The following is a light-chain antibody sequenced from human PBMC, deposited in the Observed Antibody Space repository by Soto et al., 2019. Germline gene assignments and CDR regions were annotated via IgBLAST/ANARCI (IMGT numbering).Light chain of an antibody. CDR3: QQYGSSPQDT. V-gene: IGKV3-20*01. CDR1: QSVNSN. Sequence: EIVMTQSPATLSVSQGERATLSCRASQSVNSNLAWYQQKPGQAPRLLIYGSSSRATGIPDRFSGSGSGTDFTLTISSLEPEDFAVYYCQQYGSSPQDTFGQGTKVDI. J-gene: IGKJ1*01. CDR2: GSS.